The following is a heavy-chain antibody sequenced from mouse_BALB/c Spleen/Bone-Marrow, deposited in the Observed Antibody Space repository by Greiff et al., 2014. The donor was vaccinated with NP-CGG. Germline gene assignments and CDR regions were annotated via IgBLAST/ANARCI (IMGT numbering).Heavy chain of an antibody. Sequence: EVKLMESGGGLVKPGGSLKLSCAASGFTFSSYAMSWVRQTPEKRLEWVASISSGGSTYYPDSVKGRFTISRDNARNILYLQMSRLRSEDTAMYYCARGRDRYDDAMDYRGQGTSVTVSS. CDR2: ISSGGST. CDR1: GFTFSSYA. D-gene: IGHD2-14*01. J-gene: IGHJ4*01. V-gene: IGHV5-6-5*01. CDR3: ARGRDRYDDAMDY.